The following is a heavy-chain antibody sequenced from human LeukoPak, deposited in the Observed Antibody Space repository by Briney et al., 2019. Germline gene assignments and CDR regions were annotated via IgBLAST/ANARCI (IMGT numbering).Heavy chain of an antibody. CDR1: GFTFSSYS. CDR3: ARESTVTTVDY. V-gene: IGHV3-21*01. J-gene: IGHJ4*02. Sequence: KPGGSLTLSCAASGFTFSSYSMNWVRQAPGKGREWVSSISNSSSYIYYADSVKGRFTITRDNATNSLYLQMSSLRAEDTAVYYCARESTVTTVDYWGQGTLVTVSS. CDR2: ISNSSSYI. D-gene: IGHD4-17*01.